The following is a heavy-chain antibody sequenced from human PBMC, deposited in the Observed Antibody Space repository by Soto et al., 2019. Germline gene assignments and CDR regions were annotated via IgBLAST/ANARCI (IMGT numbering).Heavy chain of an antibody. CDR3: ARDTGYDHDAFDI. CDR2: INPTGTMT. Sequence: ASVKVSCKASGYTFITSYYTHWVRQAPGQGLEWMGIINPTGTMTKYSERFQDRLTMTRDTSTSTDYMELSTLTSEDTAVYFCARDTGYDHDAFDIWGQGTMVTVSS. D-gene: IGHD5-12*01. V-gene: IGHV1-46*01. CDR1: GYTFITSYY. J-gene: IGHJ3*02.